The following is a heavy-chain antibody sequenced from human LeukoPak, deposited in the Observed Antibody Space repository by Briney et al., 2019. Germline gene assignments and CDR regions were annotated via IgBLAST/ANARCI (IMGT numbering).Heavy chain of an antibody. Sequence: ASVKVSCKVSGYTLTELSMHWVRQAPGKGLEWMGGFDPEDGGTIYAQKFQGRVTMTEDTSTDTAYMELSSLRSEDTAVYYCATYKQVAIFGVVTRTFDYWGQGTLVTVSS. CDR2: FDPEDGGT. V-gene: IGHV1-24*01. CDR1: GYTLTELS. CDR3: ATYKQVAIFGVVTRTFDY. J-gene: IGHJ4*02. D-gene: IGHD3-3*01.